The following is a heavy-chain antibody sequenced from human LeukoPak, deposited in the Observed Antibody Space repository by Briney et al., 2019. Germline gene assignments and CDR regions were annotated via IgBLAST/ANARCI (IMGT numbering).Heavy chain of an antibody. V-gene: IGHV4-59*01. CDR1: GGSISSYY. D-gene: IGHD2-15*01. CDR2: IYYTGRT. J-gene: IGHJ4*02. CDR3: ARERCSGGSCYLDY. Sequence: SETLSLTCTVSGGSISSYYWNWIRQAPGKGLEWIGYIYYTGRTKYNPSLASRLTISIDTSKSQFSLKLSSVTAADTAVYYCARERCSGGSCYLDYWGQGTLVTVSS.